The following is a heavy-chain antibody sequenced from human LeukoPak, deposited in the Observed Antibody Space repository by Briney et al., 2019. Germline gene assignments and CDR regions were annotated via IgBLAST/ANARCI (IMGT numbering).Heavy chain of an antibody. Sequence: GGSLRLSCVASGFTFRRNWIAWVRQAPGRGLEWVAHIRHDGSEKNYVDPVKDRFTISRDNARNSLYLEMNSLRADDTAVYCCARDDFPAYWSQGTLVTVSS. D-gene: IGHD3/OR15-3a*01. J-gene: IGHJ4*02. V-gene: IGHV3-7*05. CDR3: ARDDFPAY. CDR2: IRHDGSEK. CDR1: GFTFRRNW.